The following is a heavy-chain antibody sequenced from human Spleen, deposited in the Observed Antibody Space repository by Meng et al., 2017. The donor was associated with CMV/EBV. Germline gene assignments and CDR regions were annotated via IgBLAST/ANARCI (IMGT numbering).Heavy chain of an antibody. CDR3: ARFPWRTSYHDS. V-gene: IGHV4-61*01. CDR2: LYSSGAT. J-gene: IGHJ4*02. Sequence: VSCGSVISGSYHWRWIRQSPGKGLEWLGYLYSSGATDYHPSLKSRVTTSIDTSRNQFSLHLSSVTAADTAVYFCARFPWRTSYHDSWGQGTLVTVSS. CDR1: CGSVISGSYH. D-gene: IGHD1-26*01.